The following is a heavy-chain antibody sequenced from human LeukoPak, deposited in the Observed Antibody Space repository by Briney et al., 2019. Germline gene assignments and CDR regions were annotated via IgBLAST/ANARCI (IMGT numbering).Heavy chain of an antibody. V-gene: IGHV3-30*02. D-gene: IGHD3-22*01. CDR1: GFTFSSYG. CDR2: IRYDGSNK. CDR3: ARHDSSGYYYDY. Sequence: GGSLRLSCAASGFTFSSYGMHWVRQAPGKGLEWVAFIRYDGSNKYYADSVKGRFTISRDNSKNTLYLQMNSLRAEDTAVYYCARHDSSGYYYDYWGQGTLVTVSS. J-gene: IGHJ4*02.